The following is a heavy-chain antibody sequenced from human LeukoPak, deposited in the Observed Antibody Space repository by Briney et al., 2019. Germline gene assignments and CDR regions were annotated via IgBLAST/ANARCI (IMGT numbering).Heavy chain of an antibody. CDR1: GFTFSSYA. V-gene: IGHV3-49*04. Sequence: GGSLRLSCAASGFTFSSYAMSWVRQAPGKGLEWLGFIRRTIYGGTTDYAASVKGRFTISRDDSKSIAYLQMNSLKTEDTAMYYCTRDYPASFDVWGQGTLVTVSS. CDR2: IRRTIYGGTT. CDR3: TRDYPASFDV. J-gene: IGHJ3*01.